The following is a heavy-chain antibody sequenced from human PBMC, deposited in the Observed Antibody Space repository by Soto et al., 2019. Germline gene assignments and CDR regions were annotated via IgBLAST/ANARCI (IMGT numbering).Heavy chain of an antibody. Sequence: ESGGGLVQPGRSLRLSCAASGFTFEDYAMHWVRQAPGKGLEWVSGISWNSGSIGYADSVKGRFTISRDNAKNSLYLQMNSLGAEDTALYYCAKSRNQDRDDAFDIWGQGTMVTVSS. J-gene: IGHJ3*02. CDR1: GFTFEDYA. D-gene: IGHD1-1*01. V-gene: IGHV3-9*01. CDR2: ISWNSGSI. CDR3: AKSRNQDRDDAFDI.